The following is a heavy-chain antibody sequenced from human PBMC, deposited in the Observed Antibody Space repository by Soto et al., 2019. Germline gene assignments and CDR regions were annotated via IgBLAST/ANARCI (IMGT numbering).Heavy chain of an antibody. CDR2: IYYSGIT. D-gene: IGHD1-20*01. CDR1: GGSISSYY. V-gene: IGHV4-59*01. J-gene: IGHJ6*02. Sequence: SETLSLTCTVSGGSISSYYWSWIRQPPGKGLEWIGYIYYSGITNYNPSLKSRVTISVDTSKNQFSLKLSSVTAADTAVYYCARYKSNYYYGMDVWGQGTTVTVSS. CDR3: ARYKSNYYYGMDV.